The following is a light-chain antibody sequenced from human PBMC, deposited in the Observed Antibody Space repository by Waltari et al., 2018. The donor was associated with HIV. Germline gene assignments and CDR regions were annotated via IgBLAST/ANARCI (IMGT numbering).Light chain of an antibody. CDR1: QSLNSE. V-gene: IGKV3-15*01. CDR3: QQYSNWPRT. J-gene: IGKJ1*01. Sequence: EVVLTQSPGTLSLSPGDRATLLCRASQSLNSEQMLAWYQQKPGQAPRLFIYGASTRATGIPARFSGSGSGTDFTLTISSLQSEDFAVYYCQQYSNWPRTFGQGTKVEIK. CDR2: GAS.